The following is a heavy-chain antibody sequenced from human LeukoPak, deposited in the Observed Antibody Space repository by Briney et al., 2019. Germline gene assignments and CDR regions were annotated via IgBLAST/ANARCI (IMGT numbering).Heavy chain of an antibody. Sequence: PSETLSLTCTVSGGSISSYYWSWIRQPPGKGLEWIGYIYYSGSTNYNPSLKSRVTISVDTSKNQFSLKLSSVTAADTAVYYCARGIAATIDYWGQGTLVTVSS. D-gene: IGHD6-13*01. CDR3: ARGIAATIDY. CDR1: GGSISSYY. V-gene: IGHV4-59*13. J-gene: IGHJ4*02. CDR2: IYYSGST.